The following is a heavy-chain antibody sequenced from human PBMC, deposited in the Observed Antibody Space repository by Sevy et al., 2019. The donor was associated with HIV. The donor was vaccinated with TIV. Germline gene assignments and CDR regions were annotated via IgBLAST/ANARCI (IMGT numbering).Heavy chain of an antibody. CDR2: FDPEDGEK. CDR3: ASTKDYYDNTGDPFDF. D-gene: IGHD3-22*01. Sequence: ASVKVSCKVSGYTLTQLSMHWVRQAPGKGLEWMGSFDPEDGEKIYARKFQGRVTLTEDTCRDTAYMELGSLRSEDTAVYYCASTKDYYDNTGDPFDFWGQGTLVTVSS. V-gene: IGHV1-24*01. CDR1: GYTLTQLS. J-gene: IGHJ4*02.